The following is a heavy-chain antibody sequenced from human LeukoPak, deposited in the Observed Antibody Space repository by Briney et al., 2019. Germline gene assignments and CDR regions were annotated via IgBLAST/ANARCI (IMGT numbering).Heavy chain of an antibody. CDR2: IYTSGST. Sequence: SETLSLTCTVSGGSISSYYWSWIRQPAGKGLEWIGRIYTSGSTNYNPSLKSRVTISVDTSKNQFSLKLSSVTAAATAVYYCPRGPASLLGYCSGGSCYSRSVWFDPWGQGTLVTVSS. V-gene: IGHV4-4*07. CDR3: PRGPASLLGYCSGGSCYSRSVWFDP. CDR1: GGSISSYY. D-gene: IGHD2-15*01. J-gene: IGHJ5*02.